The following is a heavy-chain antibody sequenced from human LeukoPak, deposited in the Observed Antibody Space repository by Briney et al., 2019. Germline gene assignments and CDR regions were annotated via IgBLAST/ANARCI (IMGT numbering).Heavy chain of an antibody. D-gene: IGHD7-27*01. CDR1: GFTFSDYS. J-gene: IGHJ4*02. Sequence: GGSLRLSCAASGFTFSDYSMNWVRQAPGRGLEWISYIGISSGNTKYADSVKGRFTISGDNAKNSLYLQMNSLRVEDTAVYYCARDSSFLGMGYWGQGTLVTVSS. CDR3: ARDSSFLGMGY. V-gene: IGHV3-48*04. CDR2: IGISSGNT.